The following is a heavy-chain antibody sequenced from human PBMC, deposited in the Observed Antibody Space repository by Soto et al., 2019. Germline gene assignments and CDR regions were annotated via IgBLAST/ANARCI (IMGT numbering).Heavy chain of an antibody. V-gene: IGHV3-21*01. CDR1: GFTFSSYS. CDR2: ISSSSSYI. Sequence: PVGSLRLSCAASGFTFSSYSMNWVRQAPGKGLEWVSSISSSSSYIYYADSVKGRFTISRDNAKNSLYLQMNRLRAEDTAVYYCATSGSVSHWGQATLVIVSS. CDR3: ATSGSVSH. D-gene: IGHD3-10*01. J-gene: IGHJ4*02.